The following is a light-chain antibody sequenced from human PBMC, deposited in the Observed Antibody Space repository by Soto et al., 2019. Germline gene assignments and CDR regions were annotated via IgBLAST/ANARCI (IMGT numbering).Light chain of an antibody. CDR1: RSNIGAGYD. Sequence: QSVLTQPPSLSGAPGQRVTISCTGSRSNIGAGYDVHWYQHLPGTAPKVLIFDNSNRPSGVPDRFSGCKSGTSASLAITGLQAEDEAVYYCHSYDVSLRGPAFGGGTQLTVL. J-gene: IGLJ2*01. CDR3: HSYDVSLRGPA. CDR2: DNS. V-gene: IGLV1-40*01.